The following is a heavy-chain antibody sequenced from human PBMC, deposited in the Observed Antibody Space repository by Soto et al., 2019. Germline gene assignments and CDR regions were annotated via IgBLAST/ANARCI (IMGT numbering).Heavy chain of an antibody. V-gene: IGHV3-11*01. D-gene: IGHD3-22*01. Sequence: GALSLSCAASGFTFSDYYMSWIRQAPGKGLEWVSFINNNDRVIYYADSVKGRFTISRDNAKTSLYLRMNSLRAEDTAIYYCARKYYYDSRAFDFWGQGTLVTVSS. CDR1: GFTFSDYY. J-gene: IGHJ4*02. CDR3: ARKYYYDSRAFDF. CDR2: INNNDRVI.